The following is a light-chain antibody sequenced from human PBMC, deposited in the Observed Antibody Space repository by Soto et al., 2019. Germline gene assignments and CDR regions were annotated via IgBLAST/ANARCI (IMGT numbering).Light chain of an antibody. J-gene: IGKJ1*01. CDR2: DAS. CDR1: QSISRW. CDR3: QHYNTYSKT. Sequence: IQLSPSPSALFASIGGAGHITCRASQSISRWLAWYQQKPGKAPKILIYDASTLESGVPSRFSGSGSGTEFTLTISSLQPDDFATYYCQHYNTYSKTFGQGTKVDI. V-gene: IGKV1-5*01.